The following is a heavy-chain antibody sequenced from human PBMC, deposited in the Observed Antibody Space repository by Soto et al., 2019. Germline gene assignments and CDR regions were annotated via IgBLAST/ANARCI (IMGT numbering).Heavy chain of an antibody. V-gene: IGHV3-23*01. D-gene: IGHD6-19*01. CDR1: GFNFKKFA. Sequence: GGSLRLSCVASGFNFKKFAMSWVRQAPGEGLEWVSGISCCGGSTSYADSVKGRFSIARDDSTNTLSLQMNNLRVEDTAQYYCAQADGEQWLLHHLDKWGEGTLVPVSS. CDR2: ISCCGGST. CDR3: AQADGEQWLLHHLDK. J-gene: IGHJ4*02.